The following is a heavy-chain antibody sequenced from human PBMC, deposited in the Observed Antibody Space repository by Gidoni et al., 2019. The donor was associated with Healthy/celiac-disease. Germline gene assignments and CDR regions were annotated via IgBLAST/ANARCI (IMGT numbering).Heavy chain of an antibody. V-gene: IGHV3-13*01. J-gene: IGHJ6*02. D-gene: IGHD6-13*01. CDR1: GFTFSSDD. CDR2: IGTAGAT. Sequence: EVQLVESGGGLVQPGGALRLSCAASGFTFSSDDMHWVRQATGKGLEWVSAIGTAGATHYPGSVKGRFTISRENAKNSLYLQMNSLRAGDTAVYYCARALAQYSSSPRYYYYYGMDVWGQGTTVTVSS. CDR3: ARALAQYSSSPRYYYYYGMDV.